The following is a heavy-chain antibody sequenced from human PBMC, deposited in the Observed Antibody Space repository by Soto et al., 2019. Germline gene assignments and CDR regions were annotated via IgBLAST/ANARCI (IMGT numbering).Heavy chain of an antibody. D-gene: IGHD1-26*01. CDR2: ISGSGGST. CDR3: AKGPWAYYYYYMDV. V-gene: IGHV3-23*01. CDR1: GFTFSSYA. Sequence: PGGSLRLSCAASGFTFSSYAMSWVRQAPGKGLEWVSAISGSGGSTYYADSVKGRFTISRDNSKNTLYLQMNSLRAEDTAVYYCAKGPWAYYYYYMDVWGKGTTVTVSS. J-gene: IGHJ6*03.